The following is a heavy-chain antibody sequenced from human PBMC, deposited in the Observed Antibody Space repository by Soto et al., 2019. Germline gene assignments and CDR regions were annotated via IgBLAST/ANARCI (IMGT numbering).Heavy chain of an antibody. D-gene: IGHD1-7*01. CDR2: IIPIFGTA. CDR3: AGGKTLNWNYLQGMDV. J-gene: IGHJ6*02. CDR1: GGTFSSYA. V-gene: IGHV1-69*13. Sequence: SVKVSCKASGGTFSSYAISWVRQAPGQGLEWMGGIIPIFGTANYAQKFQGRVTITADEFTSTAYMELSILRFEDTAVYYCAGGKTLNWNYLQGMDVWGQGTTVTVSS.